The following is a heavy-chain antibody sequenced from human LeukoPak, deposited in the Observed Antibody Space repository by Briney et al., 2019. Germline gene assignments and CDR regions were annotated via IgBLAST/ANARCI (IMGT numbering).Heavy chain of an antibody. J-gene: IGHJ4*02. Sequence: SVKVSCKASGGTFSSYAISWVRQAPGQGLEWMGRIIPILGIANYAQKFQGRVTITADKSTSTAYMELSSLRSEDTAVYYCARFYYGSGSYYSCFDYWGQGTLVTVSS. CDR2: IIPILGIA. CDR1: GGTFSSYA. V-gene: IGHV1-69*04. CDR3: ARFYYGSGSYYSCFDY. D-gene: IGHD3-10*01.